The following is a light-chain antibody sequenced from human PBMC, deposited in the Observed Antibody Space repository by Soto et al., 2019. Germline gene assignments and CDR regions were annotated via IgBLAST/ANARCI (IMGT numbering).Light chain of an antibody. J-gene: IGKJ1*01. CDR1: QSISSW. CDR3: QQYKSYSWT. V-gene: IGKV1-5*01. Sequence: DIQMTQSPSTLSASVGDRVTITCRASQSISSWLAWYQQKPGKAPKLLIYDASRLESGVPSRFSGSVSETGFTLTISSLQPDDVATYYWQQYKSYSWTFGQGTKVDIK. CDR2: DAS.